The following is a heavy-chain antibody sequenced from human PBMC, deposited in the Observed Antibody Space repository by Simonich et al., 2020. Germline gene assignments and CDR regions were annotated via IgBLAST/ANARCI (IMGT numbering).Heavy chain of an antibody. V-gene: IGHV4-59*08. CDR3: ARHDRWLQFYFDY. J-gene: IGHJ4*02. CDR1: GGSISSYY. D-gene: IGHD5-12*01. CDR2: IDYSGGT. Sequence: QVQLQESGPGLVKPSETLSLTCTVSGGSISSYYWSWIRQPPGKGLEWIGYIDYSGGTNYNPALKSRVTISVDTSKNQFSLKLSSVTAADTTVYYCARHDRWLQFYFDYWGQGTLVTVSS.